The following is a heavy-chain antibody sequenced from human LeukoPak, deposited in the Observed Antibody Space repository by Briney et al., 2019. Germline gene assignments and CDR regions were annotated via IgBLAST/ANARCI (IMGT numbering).Heavy chain of an antibody. CDR2: ISYDGSNK. V-gene: IGHV3-30*18. CDR1: GFTFSGYG. CDR3: AKGFDDFDI. J-gene: IGHJ3*02. D-gene: IGHD3-9*01. Sequence: PGGSLRLSCAASGFTFSGYGMHWVRQAPGKGLEWVAVISYDGSNKYYADSVKGRFTISRDNSKNTLYLQMNSLRAEDTAVYYCAKGFDDFDIWGQGTMVTVSS.